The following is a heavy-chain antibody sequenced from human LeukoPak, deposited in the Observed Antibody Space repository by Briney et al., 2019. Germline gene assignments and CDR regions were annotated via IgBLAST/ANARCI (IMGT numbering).Heavy chain of an antibody. CDR3: AGDGGNGALDY. J-gene: IGHJ4*02. CDR1: GGSISSTNYY. D-gene: IGHD4-23*01. CDR2: ISYSGSP. V-gene: IGHV4-39*07. Sequence: SETLSLTCTVSGGSISSTNYYWGWIRQPPGKGLEWIGSISYSGSPNYNPSLKSRVTISVDTSKNQFSLKLTSVTAADTAVYYCAGDGGNGALDYWGQGNLVTVSS.